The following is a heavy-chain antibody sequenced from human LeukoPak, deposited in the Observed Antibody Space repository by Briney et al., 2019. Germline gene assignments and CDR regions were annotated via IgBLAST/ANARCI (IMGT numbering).Heavy chain of an antibody. CDR3: AKDPLWSFHDSSGYYQLAY. CDR1: GLTFSNYA. J-gene: IGHJ4*02. V-gene: IGHV3-23*01. Sequence: GGSLRLSCAASGLTFSNYAMNWVRQAPGEGLEWVSVISASGGSTHFADSVKGRFTISRDNSKNTLYLQMSSLRAEDTAVYFCAKDPLWSFHDSSGYYQLAYWGQGTLVTVSS. D-gene: IGHD3-22*01. CDR2: ISASGGST.